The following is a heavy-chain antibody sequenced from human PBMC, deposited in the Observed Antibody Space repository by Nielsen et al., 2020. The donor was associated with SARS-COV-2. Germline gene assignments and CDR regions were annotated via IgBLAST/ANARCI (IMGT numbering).Heavy chain of an antibody. V-gene: IGHV3-15*01. CDR3: TTDPAPRGFSY. CDR2: IKSRPDGGTT. J-gene: IGHJ4*02. D-gene: IGHD3-10*01. Sequence: GESLKIPCVVSGFTFSNAWMSWVRQAPGKGLEWVGRIKSRPDGGTTDFAAPVKDRFTISRDDSKNTLYLQMNSLKTEDTAFYYCTTDPAPRGFSYWGQGTLVTVSS. CDR1: GFTFSNAW.